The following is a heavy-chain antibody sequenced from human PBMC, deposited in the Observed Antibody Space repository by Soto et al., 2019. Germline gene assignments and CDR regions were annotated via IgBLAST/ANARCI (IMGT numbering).Heavy chain of an antibody. CDR1: GYSFTSYW. CDR2: IYPGDSDT. J-gene: IGHJ6*02. D-gene: IGHD2-2*02. V-gene: IGHV5-51*01. Sequence: GESLKISCKGSGYSFTSYWIGWVRQMPGKGLEWMGIIYPGDSDTRYSPSFQGQVTISADKSISTAYLQWSSLKASDTAMYYCARYQDCSSTSCYTSYYYGMDVWGQGTTLTVSS. CDR3: ARYQDCSSTSCYTSYYYGMDV.